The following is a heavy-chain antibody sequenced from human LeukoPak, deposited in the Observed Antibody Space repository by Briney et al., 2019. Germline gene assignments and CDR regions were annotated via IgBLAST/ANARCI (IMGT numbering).Heavy chain of an antibody. V-gene: IGHV4-39*07. CDR3: AFDGQRSDAFDI. CDR1: GGSISSSSYY. J-gene: IGHJ3*02. CDR2: IYYSGST. Sequence: PSETLSLTCTVSGGSISSSSYYWGWIRQPPGKGLEWIGSIYYSGSTYCNPSLKSRVTISVDTSKNQFSLKLSSVTAADTAVYYCAFDGQRSDAFDIWGQGAMVTVSS. D-gene: IGHD4-17*01.